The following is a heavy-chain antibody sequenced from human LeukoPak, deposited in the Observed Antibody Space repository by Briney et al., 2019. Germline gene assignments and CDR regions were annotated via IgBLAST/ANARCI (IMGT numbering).Heavy chain of an antibody. CDR3: ARASPPRLWFGELSHIFDY. V-gene: IGHV3-48*03. Sequence: PGGSLRLSCAASGFTFSSYEMNWVRQAPGKGLEWVSYISSSGSTIYYADSVKGRFTISRDNGKNSLYLQMNSLRAEDTAVYYCARASPPRLWFGELSHIFDYWGQGTLVTVSS. D-gene: IGHD3-10*01. CDR2: ISSSGSTI. CDR1: GFTFSSYE. J-gene: IGHJ4*02.